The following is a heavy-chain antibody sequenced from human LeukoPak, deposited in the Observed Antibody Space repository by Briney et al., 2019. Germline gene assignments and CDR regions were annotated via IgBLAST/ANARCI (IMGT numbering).Heavy chain of an antibody. CDR1: GFTFSTYW. CDR3: PTGFGTVGTS. J-gene: IGHJ5*02. Sequence: RGSLRLSCAASGFTFSTYWMHWVRQAPGKGLVWVSHINTDGSTTTYADSVKGRFTISRDNAKNTLYLQMSSLRAYDTAVYYCPTGFGTVGTSWGQGTLVTVSS. D-gene: IGHD4-23*01. CDR2: INTDGSTT. V-gene: IGHV3-74*01.